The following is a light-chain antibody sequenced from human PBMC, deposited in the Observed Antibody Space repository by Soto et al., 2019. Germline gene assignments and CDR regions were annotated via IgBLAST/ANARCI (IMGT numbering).Light chain of an antibody. Sequence: QSMLTQPPSVSAAPGQKVTISCSGSSSNIGSHYVAWYQHLPGTAPKLLIYDNSQRPSGIPDRFSGSKSDTSATLDITGLQPGDEADYYCGTWDSSLGAGVVFGGGTKVTVL. CDR2: DNS. CDR3: GTWDSSLGAGVV. J-gene: IGLJ2*01. V-gene: IGLV1-51*01. CDR1: SSNIGSHY.